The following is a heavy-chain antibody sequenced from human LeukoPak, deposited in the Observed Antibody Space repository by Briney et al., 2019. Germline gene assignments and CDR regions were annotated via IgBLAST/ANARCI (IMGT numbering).Heavy chain of an antibody. J-gene: IGHJ3*02. CDR1: GFTFSDFT. V-gene: IGHV3-30-3*01. CDR2: ISYDGSNK. Sequence: GGSLKLSCVASGFTFSDFTMHWVRQAPGKGLEWVAVISYDGSNKYYADSVKGRFTISRDNSKNTLYLQMNSLRAEDTAVYYCARACRGCVPAMVPDAFDIWGQGTMVTVSS. CDR3: ARACRGCVPAMVPDAFDI. D-gene: IGHD6-19*01.